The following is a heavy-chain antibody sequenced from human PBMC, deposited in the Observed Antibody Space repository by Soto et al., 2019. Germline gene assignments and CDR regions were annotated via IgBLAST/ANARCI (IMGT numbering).Heavy chain of an antibody. V-gene: IGHV3-53*01. J-gene: IGHJ1*01. CDR3: ARDRVESGYPEYFQL. CDR2: IYSGGST. D-gene: IGHD3-22*01. CDR1: GFTVSSNY. Sequence: EVQLVESGGGLIQPGGSLRLSCAASGFTVSSNYMSWVRQAPGKGLEWVSVIYSGGSTYYADSVKGRFTISRDNSKNTLYLQMNSLRAEDTAVYYCARDRVESGYPEYFQLWGQGTLVTFSS.